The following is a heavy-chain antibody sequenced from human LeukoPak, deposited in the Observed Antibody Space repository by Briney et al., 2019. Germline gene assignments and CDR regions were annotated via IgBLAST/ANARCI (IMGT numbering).Heavy chain of an antibody. CDR3: ARDYEVTARTDY. CDR2: INPSGGST. J-gene: IGHJ4*02. D-gene: IGHD4-11*01. V-gene: IGHV1-46*01. Sequence: ASVKVSCKASGGTFSSYAISWVRQAPGQGLEWMGIINPSGGSTSYAQKFQGRVTMTRDTSTSTVYMELSSLRSEDTAVYYCARDYEVTARTDYWGQGTLVTVSS. CDR1: GGTFSSYA.